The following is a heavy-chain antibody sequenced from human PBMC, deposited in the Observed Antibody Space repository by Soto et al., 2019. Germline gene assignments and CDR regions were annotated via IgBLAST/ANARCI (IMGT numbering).Heavy chain of an antibody. CDR3: AKGCLGIAAAGVDDYYYGMDL. CDR2: ISYDGSNK. D-gene: IGHD6-13*01. Sequence: GGSLRLSCAASGFTFSSYGLHLVRQAPGKGLEWVAVISYDGSNKYYADSVKGRFTISRDNSKNTLYRQMNSLRAEDTAVYYCAKGCLGIAAAGVDDYYYGMDLWGQGTTVTVSS. J-gene: IGHJ6*02. V-gene: IGHV3-30*18. CDR1: GFTFSSYG.